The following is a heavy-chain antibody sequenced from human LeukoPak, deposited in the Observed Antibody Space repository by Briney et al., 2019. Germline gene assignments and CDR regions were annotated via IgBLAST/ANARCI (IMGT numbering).Heavy chain of an antibody. J-gene: IGHJ5*02. D-gene: IGHD5-18*01. CDR2: ISYDGGNK. Sequence: GGSLRLSCAASGFTFSTHGMQWVRQAPGKGLEWVAVISYDGGNKHYADSVKGRFTISRDNAKNSLYLQMNSLRAEDTAVYYCARGRGGYSYGYEDWFDPWGQGTLVTVSS. V-gene: IGHV3-30*03. CDR1: GFTFSTHG. CDR3: ARGRGGYSYGYEDWFDP.